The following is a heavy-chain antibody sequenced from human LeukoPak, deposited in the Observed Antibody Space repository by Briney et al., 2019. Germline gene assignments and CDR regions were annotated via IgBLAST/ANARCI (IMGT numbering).Heavy chain of an antibody. V-gene: IGHV3-13*01. D-gene: IGHD1-26*01. CDR1: GFTFSSYD. J-gene: IGHJ4*02. Sequence: LPGGSLRLSCAASGFTFSSYDMHWVRQATGKGLEWVSAIGVAANTFYSGSVKGRFTISRENAKNSLYLLMSSLRAEDTAVYYCARQNTPHGNFDYWGQGTQVTVSS. CDR2: IGVAANT. CDR3: ARQNTPHGNFDY.